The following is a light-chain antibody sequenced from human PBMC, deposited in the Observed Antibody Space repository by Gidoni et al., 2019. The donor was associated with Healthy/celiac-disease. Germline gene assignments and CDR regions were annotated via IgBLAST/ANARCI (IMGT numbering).Light chain of an antibody. CDR2: WAS. V-gene: IGKV4-1*01. J-gene: IGKJ2*01. CDR1: QSILYSSNNKKY. CDR3: QQYYSTPYT. Sequence: DIVMTKSPDSLAVSLGERATINCKSSQSILYSSNNKKYLAWYQQKPGQPPKLLIYWASTRESGVPDRFSGSVSGTDFTLTISSLQAEDVAFYYCQQYYSTPYTFGQGTKLEIK.